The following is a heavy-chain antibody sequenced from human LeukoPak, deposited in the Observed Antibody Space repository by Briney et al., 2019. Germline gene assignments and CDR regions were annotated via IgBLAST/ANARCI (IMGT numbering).Heavy chain of an antibody. CDR1: GFTFSSYT. Sequence: GGSLRLSCAASGFTFSSYTMNWVRQAPGKGLEWVSYISSSSKTIYYADSVKGRFTISRDNSKNTLYLQMNSLRAEDTAVYYCAKASDDFWSGYPSDYWGQGTLVTVSS. V-gene: IGHV3-48*01. D-gene: IGHD3-3*01. J-gene: IGHJ4*02. CDR2: ISSSSKTI. CDR3: AKASDDFWSGYPSDY.